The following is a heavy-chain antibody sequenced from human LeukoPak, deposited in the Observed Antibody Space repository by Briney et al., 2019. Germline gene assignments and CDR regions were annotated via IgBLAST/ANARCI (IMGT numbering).Heavy chain of an antibody. CDR2: IYHSGDT. J-gene: IGHJ5*02. CDR1: GGSFSGYY. D-gene: IGHD2-21*02. V-gene: IGHV4-34*01. CDR3: ARGRYCGGDCYSKWFDP. Sequence: SETLSLTCAVYGGSFSGYYWSWIRQPPGKGLEWIGEIYHSGDTNYNPSLKSRVTISIDTSKKQFSLKLSSVNAADTAVYDCARGRYCGGDCYSKWFDPWGQGTLVTVSS.